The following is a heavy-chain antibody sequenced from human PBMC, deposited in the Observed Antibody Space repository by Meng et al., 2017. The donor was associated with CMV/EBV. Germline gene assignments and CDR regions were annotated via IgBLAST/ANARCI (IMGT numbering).Heavy chain of an antibody. J-gene: IGHJ4*02. CDR3: ARDGDNPFDY. D-gene: IGHD2-21*02. V-gene: IGHV4-30-4*08. CDR2: IYYSGST. Sequence: GHLQESGPRPMRPSQPLSHTCTVSGGSMVGGDYYWSCIRQPPGKSLEWIEYIYYSGSTYYNPSLKSRVTISVDTSKNQFSLKLSSVTAADTAVYYCARDGDNPFDYWGQGTLVTVSS. CDR1: GGSMVGGDYY.